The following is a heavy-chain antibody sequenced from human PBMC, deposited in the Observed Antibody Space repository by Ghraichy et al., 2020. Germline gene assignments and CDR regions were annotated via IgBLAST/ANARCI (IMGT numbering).Heavy chain of an antibody. CDR3: VRVGSSADAFDV. V-gene: IGHV4-4*07. D-gene: IGHD3-22*01. Sequence: SETLSLTCTVSGGPITNYFWYWIRQPAGKGLEWIGRIYSSGSTNYNPSLKSRVTMSVDTSKNQFSLKLSSVTAADTAVYYCVRVGSSADAFDVWGQGTMVTVSS. CDR1: GGPITNYF. CDR2: IYSSGST. J-gene: IGHJ3*01.